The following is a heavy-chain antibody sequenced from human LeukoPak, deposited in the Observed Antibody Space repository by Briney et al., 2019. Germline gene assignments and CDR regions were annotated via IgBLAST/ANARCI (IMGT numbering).Heavy chain of an antibody. J-gene: IGHJ4*02. V-gene: IGHV3-23*01. D-gene: IGHD6-6*01. CDR1: GFTFSSYV. Sequence: GGSLRLSCAAYGFTFSSYVMSWVRQAPGKGLEWVSAISDNSVSTYYADSVKGRFTVSRDNSKNTLYLQMNSLRVEDTAVYFCAKGSSSSRPYYFDYWGQGTLVTVSS. CDR2: ISDNSVST. CDR3: AKGSSSSRPYYFDY.